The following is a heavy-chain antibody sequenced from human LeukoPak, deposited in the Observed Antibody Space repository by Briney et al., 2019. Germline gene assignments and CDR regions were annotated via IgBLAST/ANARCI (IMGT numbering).Heavy chain of an antibody. CDR3: ARGGCSSTSCYAYDF. J-gene: IGHJ4*02. CDR1: GYTFTDYN. Sequence: ASVKVSCKASGYTFTDYNMHWVRQAPGQGLEWMGWINPYSGVTKYAQKLQARVTMTRDTSIRTAYMEMSSLESEDTAVYYCARGGCSSTSCYAYDFWGQGTLVTVSS. D-gene: IGHD2-2*01. V-gene: IGHV1-2*02. CDR2: INPYSGVT.